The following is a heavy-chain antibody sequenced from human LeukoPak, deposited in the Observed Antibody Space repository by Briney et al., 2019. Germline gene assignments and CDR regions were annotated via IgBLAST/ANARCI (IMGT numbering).Heavy chain of an antibody. D-gene: IGHD6-19*01. CDR3: ARGQYSSGPEDY. CDR1: GFIFSTYS. V-gene: IGHV3-48*01. CDR2: ISSSSDTI. J-gene: IGHJ4*02. Sequence: PGGSLRLSCAVSGFIFSTYSMNWVRQAPGKGREWVSYISSSSDTIYYADSVKGRFTISRDNAKNSLYLQMNSLRAEDTAVYYCARGQYSSGPEDYWGQGTLVTVSS.